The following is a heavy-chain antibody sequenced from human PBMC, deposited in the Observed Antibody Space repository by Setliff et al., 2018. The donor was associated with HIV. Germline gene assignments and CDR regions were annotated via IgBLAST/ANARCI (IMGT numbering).Heavy chain of an antibody. V-gene: IGHV4-30-4*01. CDR3: VRPIVGDTARYFDY. CDR2: IYYSGST. D-gene: IGHD1-26*01. Sequence: SETLSLTCTVSGDSISSGGYYWSWIRQSPGKGLEWIGYIYYSGSTFYNPSLKSRVSISVDTAKNQFSLKLTSVTAADTAVYYCVRPIVGDTARYFDYWGQGTLVTVS. J-gene: IGHJ4*02. CDR1: GDSISSGGYY.